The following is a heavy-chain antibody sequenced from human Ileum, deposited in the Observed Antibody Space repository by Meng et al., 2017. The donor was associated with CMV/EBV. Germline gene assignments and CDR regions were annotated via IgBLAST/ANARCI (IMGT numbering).Heavy chain of an antibody. J-gene: IGHJ3*01. CDR3: AKGVGGSTRPFDF. Sequence: GESLKISCTASGFTFSGYAMYWVRQAPGKGLEWVSGISGTSGRTYYADSLEGRFTISRDNSKSTLHLQMNSLRAEDTAMYHCAKGVGGSTRPFDFWGQGTMVTVSS. V-gene: IGHV3-23*01. CDR2: ISGTSGRT. CDR1: GFTFSGYA. D-gene: IGHD5/OR15-5a*01.